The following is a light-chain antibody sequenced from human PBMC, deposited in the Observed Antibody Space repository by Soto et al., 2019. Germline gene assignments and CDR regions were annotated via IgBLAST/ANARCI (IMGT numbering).Light chain of an antibody. Sequence: EIVLTQSPGTVSLSPGEGASLSCRASQSVSSNQIAWYQQRPGQTPRLLMYGTSSRAPGIPDRFSGSGSGTDFTLTISRLEPEDFAVYYCQQYGSSPPITFGQGTRLENK. V-gene: IGKV3-20*01. CDR1: QSVSSNQ. CDR2: GTS. J-gene: IGKJ5*01. CDR3: QQYGSSPPIT.